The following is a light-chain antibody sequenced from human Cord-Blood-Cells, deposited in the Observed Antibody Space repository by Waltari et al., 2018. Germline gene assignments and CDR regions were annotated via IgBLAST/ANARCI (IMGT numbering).Light chain of an antibody. V-gene: IGKV1-33*01. Sequence: DIQLTHSPSSLSASVGDRVTITCQSSQDISNYLNWYQQKTGKAPKLLIYDASNLETGDPARFSGSGSGTDFTFNISSQQPEDIATDYGQQYDNLPPRTFGGGTKVEIK. CDR1: QDISNY. J-gene: IGKJ4*01. CDR3: QQYDNLPPRT. CDR2: DAS.